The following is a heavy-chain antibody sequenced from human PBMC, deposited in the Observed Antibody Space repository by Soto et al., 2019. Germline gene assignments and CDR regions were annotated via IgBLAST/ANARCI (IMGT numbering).Heavy chain of an antibody. Sequence: GSLRLSCAASGFTFSDYYMSWIRQAPGKGLEWVSYISSSSSYTNYADSVKGRFTISRDNAKNSLYLQMNSLRAEDTAVYYCARVGYYDSSGYILSAFDIWGQGTMVTVSS. CDR1: GFTFSDYY. CDR2: ISSSSSYT. CDR3: ARVGYYDSSGYILSAFDI. D-gene: IGHD3-22*01. J-gene: IGHJ3*02. V-gene: IGHV3-11*06.